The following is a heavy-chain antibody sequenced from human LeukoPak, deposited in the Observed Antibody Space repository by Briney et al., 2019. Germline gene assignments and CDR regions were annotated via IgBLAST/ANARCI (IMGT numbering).Heavy chain of an antibody. CDR1: GFTFSSYA. D-gene: IGHD3-22*01. V-gene: IGHV3-30*04. J-gene: IGHJ4*02. Sequence: PGGSLRLACAASGFTFSSYAMHWVRQAPGKGLEWVAVISYDGSNKYYADSVKGRFTISRDNSKNTLYLQMNSLRAEDTAVYYCASFDRVYWGQGTLVTVSS. CDR3: ASFDRVY. CDR2: ISYDGSNK.